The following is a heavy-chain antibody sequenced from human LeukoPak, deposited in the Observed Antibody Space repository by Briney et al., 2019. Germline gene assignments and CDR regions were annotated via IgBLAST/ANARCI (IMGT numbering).Heavy chain of an antibody. CDR3: AKGQYYYVMDV. V-gene: IGHV3-23*01. D-gene: IGHD4-11*01. Sequence: AGGSLRLSCAASGFAFSSYAMTWVRQAPGKGLEWISAVSDSGSTTYYVDSVKGRFTISRDNSKNTLYLQMNSLRAEDTAVYYYAKGQYYYVMDVWGQGTTVTVSS. J-gene: IGHJ6*02. CDR2: VSDSGSTT. CDR1: GFAFSSYA.